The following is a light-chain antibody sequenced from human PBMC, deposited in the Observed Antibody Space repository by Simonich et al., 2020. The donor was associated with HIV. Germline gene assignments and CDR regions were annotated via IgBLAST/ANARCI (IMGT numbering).Light chain of an antibody. CDR1: QSLRHGYNY. Sequence: IVMTQSPLSLPVTPGEPASISCTSSQSLRHGYNYVDWYLQKPGQSPQFLIYLGSNRASGVPDRFSGSGSGTDFTLKISRVEAEDVRVYSCMQGIHLPVSFGQGTRLEIK. J-gene: IGKJ2*01. CDR3: MQGIHLPVS. V-gene: IGKV2-28*01. CDR2: LGS.